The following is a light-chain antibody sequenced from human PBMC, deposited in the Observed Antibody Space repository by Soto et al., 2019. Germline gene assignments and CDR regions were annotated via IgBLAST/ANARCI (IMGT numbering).Light chain of an antibody. CDR2: HAS. V-gene: IGKV1-5*01. CDR3: QHYNSYPWT. J-gene: IGKJ1*01. Sequence: DIQMIQSPSILSVSIGDRVTITCRASQTINNWLAWYQQKPGKAPNLLIYHASNLETGVPSRFSGSAFGTEFTLTISSLQPDDFATYYCQHYNSYPWTFGQGTKVDIK. CDR1: QTINNW.